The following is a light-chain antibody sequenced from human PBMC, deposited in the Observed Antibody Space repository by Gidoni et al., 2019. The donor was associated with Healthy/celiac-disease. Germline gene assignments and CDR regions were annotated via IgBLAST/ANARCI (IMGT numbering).Light chain of an antibody. CDR3: QQYGSSPPT. V-gene: IGKV3-20*01. CDR1: QSVSSNY. CDR2: GAS. Sequence: EIVLTQSPGTLSLSPGERATLSCRASQSVSSNYLAWYQQKPGQAPRPLIYGASTRATVIPDRFSGSGSGTDFTLPISRLEPEDFAVYYCQQYGSSPPTFGQGTKVEIK. J-gene: IGKJ1*01.